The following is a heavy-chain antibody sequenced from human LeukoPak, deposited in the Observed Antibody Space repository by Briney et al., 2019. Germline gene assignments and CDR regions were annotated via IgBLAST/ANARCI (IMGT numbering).Heavy chain of an antibody. Sequence: SETLSLTCTVSGGSISSSSYYWGWIRQPPGKGLEWIGSIYYSGSTYYNPSLKSRVTISVDTSKNQFSLKLSSVTAADTAVYYCARGLDYYGSGSYYRRSRSQIYYFDYWGQGTLVTVSS. CDR2: IYYSGST. CDR1: GGSISSSSYY. J-gene: IGHJ4*02. D-gene: IGHD3-10*01. V-gene: IGHV4-39*07. CDR3: ARGLDYYGSGSYYRRSRSQIYYFDY.